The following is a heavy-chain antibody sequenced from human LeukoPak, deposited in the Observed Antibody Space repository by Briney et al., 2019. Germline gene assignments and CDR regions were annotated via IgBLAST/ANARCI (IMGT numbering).Heavy chain of an antibody. CDR2: IYSGGST. V-gene: IGHV3-53*05. CDR3: ARDNRGKNWFDP. J-gene: IGHJ5*02. D-gene: IGHD3-16*01. Sequence: GGSLRLSCAASGFTVSSNYMSWVRQAPGKGLEWVSVIYSGGSTYYADSVKGRFTISRDNSKNTLYLQMNSLRAEDTAVYYCARDNRGKNWFDPWGQGTLVTVSS. CDR1: GFTVSSNY.